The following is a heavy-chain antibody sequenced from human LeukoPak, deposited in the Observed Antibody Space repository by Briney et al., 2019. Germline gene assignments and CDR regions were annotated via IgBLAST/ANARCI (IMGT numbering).Heavy chain of an antibody. Sequence: SETLSLTCTVSGGSISSSSYYWGSIRQPPGKGLEWIGSIYYSGSTYYNPSLKSRVTESVDTSKNQFCLKLSSVTAADTAVYYCASWYYYDSSVNWFDPWGQGTLVTVSS. D-gene: IGHD3-22*01. CDR2: IYYSGST. J-gene: IGHJ5*02. CDR1: GGSISSSSYY. V-gene: IGHV4-39*07. CDR3: ASWYYYDSSVNWFDP.